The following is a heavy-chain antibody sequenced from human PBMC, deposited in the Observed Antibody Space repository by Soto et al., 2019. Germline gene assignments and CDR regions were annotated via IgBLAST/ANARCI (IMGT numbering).Heavy chain of an antibody. Sequence: PSETLSLTCTVSGGSISSYYWSWIRQPPGKGLEWIGYIYYSGSTDYNPSLKSRVTISVDTSKNQFSLKLSSVTAADTAVYYCAGSSGGYDILTGYYTRVPQTHWGQGTLVTVSS. V-gene: IGHV4-59*01. D-gene: IGHD3-9*01. J-gene: IGHJ4*02. CDR1: GGSISSYY. CDR3: AGSSGGYDILTGYYTRVPQTH. CDR2: IYYSGST.